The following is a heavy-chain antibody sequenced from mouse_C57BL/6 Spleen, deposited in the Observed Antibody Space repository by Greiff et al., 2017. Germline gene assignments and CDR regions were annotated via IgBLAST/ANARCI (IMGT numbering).Heavy chain of an antibody. V-gene: IGHV1-42*01. D-gene: IGHD1-1*01. Sequence: EVQLQQSGPELVKPGASVKISCKASGYSFTGYYMNWVKQSPEKSLEWIGEINPSSGGTTYNQKFKAKATLTVDKSSSTAYMQLKRLTSEDSAVYDGAREGSPLVRYPCAYWGQGTLVTVSA. CDR3: AREGSPLVRYPCAY. J-gene: IGHJ3*01. CDR2: INPSSGGT. CDR1: GYSFTGYY.